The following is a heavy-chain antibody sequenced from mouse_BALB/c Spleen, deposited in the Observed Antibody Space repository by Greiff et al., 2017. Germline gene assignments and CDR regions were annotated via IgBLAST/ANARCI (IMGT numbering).Heavy chain of an antibody. CDR3: ARHYGSSYYAMDY. V-gene: IGHV1-9*01. D-gene: IGHD1-1*01. J-gene: IGHJ4*01. CDR2: ILPGSGST. CDR1: GYTFSSYW. Sequence: QVQLQQSGAELMKPGASVKISCKATGYTFSSYWIEWVKQRPGHGLEWIGEILPGSGSTNYNEKFKGKATFTADTSSNTAYMQLSSLTSEDSAVYYCARHYGSSYYAMDYWGQGTSVTVSS.